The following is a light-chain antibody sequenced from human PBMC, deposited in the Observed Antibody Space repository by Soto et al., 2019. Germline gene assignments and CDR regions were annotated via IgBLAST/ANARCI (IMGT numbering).Light chain of an antibody. J-gene: IGKJ1*01. Sequence: EIVLTQSPATLSLSPGERVTLSCRASQSVSRYLAWYQQKPGQAPRLLIYDASNRATGIPARISGSGSGTDFTLTISSLEPEDFAVYYCQQRNSWPRTFGQGTKVEIK. CDR1: QSVSRY. CDR3: QQRNSWPRT. V-gene: IGKV3-11*01. CDR2: DAS.